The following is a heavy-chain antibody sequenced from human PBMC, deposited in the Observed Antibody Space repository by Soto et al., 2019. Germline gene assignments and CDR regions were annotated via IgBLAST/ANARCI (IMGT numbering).Heavy chain of an antibody. CDR1: GYTFTGYY. D-gene: IGHD4-4*01. CDR2: INPNSGGT. CDR3: ARDNKLQLQTGQGAFDI. Sequence: ASVKVSCKASGYTFTGYYMHWVRQAPGQGLEWMGWINPNSGGTNYAQKFQGWVTMTRDTSISTAYMELSRLRSDDTAVYYCARDNKLQLQTGQGAFDIWGQGTMVTVSS. J-gene: IGHJ3*02. V-gene: IGHV1-2*04.